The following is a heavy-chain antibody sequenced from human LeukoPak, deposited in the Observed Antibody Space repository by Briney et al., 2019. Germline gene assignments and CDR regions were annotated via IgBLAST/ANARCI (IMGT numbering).Heavy chain of an antibody. CDR2: IYTSGST. J-gene: IGHJ4*02. CDR3: ARDQSSGWTYYFDY. D-gene: IGHD6-19*01. V-gene: IGHV4-61*02. CDR1: GGSISSGSYY. Sequence: SQTPSLTCTVSGGSISSGSYYWSWIRQPAGKGLEWIGRIYTSGSTNYNPSLKSRVTISVDTSKNQFSLKLSSVTAADTAVYYCARDQSSGWTYYFDYWGQGTLVTVSS.